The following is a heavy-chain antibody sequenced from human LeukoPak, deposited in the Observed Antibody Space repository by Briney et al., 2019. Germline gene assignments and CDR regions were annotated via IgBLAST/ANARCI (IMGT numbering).Heavy chain of an antibody. J-gene: IGHJ6*03. V-gene: IGHV4-59*01. Sequence: SETLSLTCTVSGGSISSYYWSWIRQPPGKGLEWIGYIYYSGSTNYNPSLKSRVTISVDTSKNQFSLKLSSVTAADTAVYYCARGGKAAGSTYYYYYMDVWGKGTTVTISS. CDR1: GGSISSYY. D-gene: IGHD6-13*01. CDR2: IYYSGST. CDR3: ARGGKAAGSTYYYYYMDV.